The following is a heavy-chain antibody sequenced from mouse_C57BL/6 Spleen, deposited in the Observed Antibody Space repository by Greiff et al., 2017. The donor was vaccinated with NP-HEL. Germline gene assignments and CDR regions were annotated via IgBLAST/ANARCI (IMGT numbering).Heavy chain of an antibody. Sequence: QVQLQQPGAELVKPGASVKMSCKASGYTFTSYWINWVKQRPGQGLEWIGDIYPGSGSTNYNEKFKSKATLTVVTSSGTAYMHLSSMTSEDSAVYDCARSPPIYYGTTRDAMDYWGQGTSVTVSS. CDR1: GYTFTSYW. D-gene: IGHD2-1*01. J-gene: IGHJ4*01. CDR2: IYPGSGST. CDR3: ARSPPIYYGTTRDAMDY. V-gene: IGHV1-55*01.